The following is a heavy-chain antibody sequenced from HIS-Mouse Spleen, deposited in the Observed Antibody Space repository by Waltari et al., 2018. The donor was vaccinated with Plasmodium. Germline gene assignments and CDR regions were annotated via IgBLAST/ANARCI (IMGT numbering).Heavy chain of an antibody. Sequence: QVQLVQSGAEVKKPGASVKVSCKASGYTFTGYYMHWVRQAPGQGLEWRVWINPNRGGTNYAQKFQGRVTMTRDTSISTAYMELSRLRSDDTAVYYCARGGQQQLVYYFDYWGQGTLVTVSS. CDR3: ARGGQQQLVYYFDY. CDR1: GYTFTGYY. D-gene: IGHD6-13*01. J-gene: IGHJ4*02. CDR2: INPNRGGT. V-gene: IGHV1-2*02.